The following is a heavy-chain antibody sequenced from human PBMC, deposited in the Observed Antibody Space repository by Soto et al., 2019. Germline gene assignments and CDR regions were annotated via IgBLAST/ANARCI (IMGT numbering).Heavy chain of an antibody. Sequence: TETLSPTCTVSGASITGTSYWSWIRQTAGKGLEWIGRFSLSGTTNYNPSLRSRVTMSADVSKNQFSLRLTSVTAADTALYYCARGRTPPGEPVWYYFGAWGQGTLVTV. D-gene: IGHD2-21*01. J-gene: IGHJ4*02. V-gene: IGHV4-4*07. CDR3: ARGRTPPGEPVWYYFGA. CDR1: GASITGTSY. CDR2: FSLSGTT.